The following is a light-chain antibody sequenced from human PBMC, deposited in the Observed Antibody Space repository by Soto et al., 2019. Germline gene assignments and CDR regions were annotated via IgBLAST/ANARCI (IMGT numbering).Light chain of an antibody. CDR3: QQYNSYSRT. CDR1: QSISSW. CDR2: DAS. Sequence: DIVLTQSPATLSASVGDRVTITCRASQSISSWLAWYQQKPGKAPKLLIYDASSLESGVPSRFSGSGSGTEFTLTISSLQPDDFATYYCQQYNSYSRTFGQGTKVDIK. V-gene: IGKV1-5*01. J-gene: IGKJ1*01.